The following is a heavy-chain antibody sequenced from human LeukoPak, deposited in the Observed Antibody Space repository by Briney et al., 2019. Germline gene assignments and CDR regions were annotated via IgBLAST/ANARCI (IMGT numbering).Heavy chain of an antibody. CDR2: MNTNSGNT. J-gene: IGHJ4*02. V-gene: IGHV1-8*01. CDR3: ARYDYVWGSYRSAFDY. D-gene: IGHD3-16*02. Sequence: ASVKVSCIASGYSFTSYDINWVRQATGQGLEWMGWMNTNSGNTGFAPKFQGRVTMTRDTSKGTAYMELRSLRSDDTAVYYCARYDYVWGSYRSAFDYWGQGTLVTVSS. CDR1: GYSFTSYD.